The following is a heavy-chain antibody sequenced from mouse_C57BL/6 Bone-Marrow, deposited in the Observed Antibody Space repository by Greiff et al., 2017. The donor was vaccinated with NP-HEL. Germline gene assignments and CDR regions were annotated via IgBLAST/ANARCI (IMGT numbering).Heavy chain of an antibody. D-gene: IGHD3-2*02. V-gene: IGHV3-6*01. CDR3: ARDTLDSSGFAWFAY. J-gene: IGHJ3*01. CDR1: GYSITSGYY. CDR2: ISYDGSN. Sequence: EVKLVESGPGLVKPSQSLSLTCSVTGYSITSGYYWNWIRQFPGNKLEWMGYISYDGSNNYNPSLKNRISITRDTSKNQFFLKLNSVTTEDTATYYCARDTLDSSGFAWFAYWGQGTLVTVSA.